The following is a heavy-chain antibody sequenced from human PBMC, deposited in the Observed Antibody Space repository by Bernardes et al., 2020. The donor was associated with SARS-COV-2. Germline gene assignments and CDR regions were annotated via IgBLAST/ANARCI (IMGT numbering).Heavy chain of an antibody. CDR3: ARGWCSGGRCYSTDWFDP. J-gene: IGHJ5*02. V-gene: IGHV4-59*01. CDR2: LYNTEST. CDR1: GGSISSYY. D-gene: IGHD2-15*01. Sequence: ETLSLTCTVSGGSISSYYWSWIRQSPGKGLEWIGNLYNTESTTYNPSLKSRVTISADTSKNQFSLKLSSVTAADTAVYYCARGWCSGGRCYSTDWFDPWGQGTLVTVSS.